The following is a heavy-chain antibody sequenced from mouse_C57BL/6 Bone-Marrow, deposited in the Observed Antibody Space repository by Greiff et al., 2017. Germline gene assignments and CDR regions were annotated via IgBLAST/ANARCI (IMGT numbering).Heavy chain of an antibody. J-gene: IGHJ4*01. CDR3: ASRAMRLRGAMDY. Sequence: EVQLVESGGGLVKPGGSLKLSCAASGFTFSDYGMHWVRQAPEKGLEWVAYISSGSSTIYYADTVKGRFTISRDNAKNTLFLQMTSLRSEDTAMYYCASRAMRLRGAMDYWGQGTSVTVSS. CDR1: GFTFSDYG. CDR2: ISSGSSTI. V-gene: IGHV5-17*01. D-gene: IGHD2-4*01.